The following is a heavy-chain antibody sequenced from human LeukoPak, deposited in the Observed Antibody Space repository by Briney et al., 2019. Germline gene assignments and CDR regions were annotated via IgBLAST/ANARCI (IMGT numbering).Heavy chain of an antibody. CDR1: GYTFTSYG. V-gene: IGHV1-18*01. Sequence: ASVKVSCKASGYTFTSYGISWVRQAPGQGLEWMGWISAYNGNTNYAQKFQGRVTMTRDTSISTAYMELSRLRSDDTAVYYCARDRYYGMDVWGQGTTVTVSS. CDR2: ISAYNGNT. J-gene: IGHJ6*02. CDR3: ARDRYYGMDV.